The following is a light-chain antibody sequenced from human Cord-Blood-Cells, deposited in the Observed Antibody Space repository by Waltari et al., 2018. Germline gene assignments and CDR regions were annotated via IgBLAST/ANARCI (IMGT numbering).Light chain of an antibody. CDR3: SSYTSSSTLDVV. J-gene: IGLJ2*01. CDR2: EVS. CDR1: SSDVGGYNY. V-gene: IGLV2-14*01. Sequence: QSALTQPASVSGSPGQSITISCTGTSSDVGGYNYVSCYQQHPGKAPKLMIYEVSNRPSGGSNRFSGSKSGNTASLTISGLQAEDEADYYCSSYTSSSTLDVVFGGGTKLTVL.